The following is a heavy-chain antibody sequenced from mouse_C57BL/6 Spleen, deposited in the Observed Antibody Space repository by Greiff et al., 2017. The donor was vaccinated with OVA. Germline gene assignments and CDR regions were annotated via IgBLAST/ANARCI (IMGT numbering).Heavy chain of an antibody. V-gene: IGHV1-52*01. J-gene: IGHJ2*01. CDR3: ARADGYSYFDY. D-gene: IGHD2-3*01. CDR1: GYTFTSYW. Sequence: QVQLQQPGAELVRPGSSVKLSCKASGYTFTSYWMHWVKQRPIQGLEWIGNIDPSDSETHYNQKFKDKATLTVDKSSSTAYMQLSSLTSEDSAVYNCARADGYSYFDYWGQGTTLTVSS. CDR2: IDPSDSET.